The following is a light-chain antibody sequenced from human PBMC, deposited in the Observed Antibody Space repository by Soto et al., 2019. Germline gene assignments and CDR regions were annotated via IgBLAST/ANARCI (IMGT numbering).Light chain of an antibody. CDR3: QQYDDLPLT. Sequence: DSQMTQSPSSLSASAGDRVTISCQASQAISRYLNWYQQKPGKAPKLLIYDASNLETGVPSRFSGSGFGTEFTFNISALQPEDIATYYCQQYDDLPLTFGQGTKVEI. CDR1: QAISRY. J-gene: IGKJ1*01. CDR2: DAS. V-gene: IGKV1-33*01.